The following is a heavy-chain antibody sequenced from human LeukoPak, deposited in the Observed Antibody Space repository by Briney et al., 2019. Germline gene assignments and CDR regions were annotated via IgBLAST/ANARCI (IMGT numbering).Heavy chain of an antibody. V-gene: IGHV4-34*01. CDR2: INHSGST. J-gene: IGHJ3*02. CDR3: ARDIEHLGDAFDI. Sequence: SETLSLTCAVYGGSFSGYYWSWIRQPPGKGLEWIGEINHSGSTNYNPSLKSRVTISVDTSKNQFSLRLSSVTAADTAVYYCARDIEHLGDAFDIWGQGTMVTVSS. D-gene: IGHD2-21*01. CDR1: GGSFSGYY.